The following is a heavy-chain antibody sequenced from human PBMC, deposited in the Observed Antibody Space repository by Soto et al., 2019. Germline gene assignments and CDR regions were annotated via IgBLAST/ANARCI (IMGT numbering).Heavy chain of an antibody. J-gene: IGHJ4*02. CDR1: GFSVSDYS. Sequence: GGSLRLSCAASGFSVSDYSVNWVRQAPGKGLEWISYISSTGDLILYADSVKGRFTIARDIAKNSLYLQMDSLRDEDSAVYYCATWAIAVGGEGFWGPGTLVTVSS. CDR3: ATWAIAVGGEGF. D-gene: IGHD2-21*01. V-gene: IGHV3-48*02. CDR2: ISSTGDLI.